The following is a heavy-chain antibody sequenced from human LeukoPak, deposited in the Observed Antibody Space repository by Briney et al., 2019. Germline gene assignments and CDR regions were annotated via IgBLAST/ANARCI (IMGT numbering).Heavy chain of an antibody. CDR3: ARVLTTLYYMDV. D-gene: IGHD4-11*01. CDR2: ISSSSSYI. J-gene: IGHJ6*03. CDR1: GFTFSSYS. Sequence: PGGSLRLSCAASGFTFSSYSMNWIRQAPGKGLEWVSSISSSSSYIYYADSVKGRFTISRDNAKNSLYLQMNSLRAEDTAVYYCARVLTTLYYMDVWGKGTTVTVSS. V-gene: IGHV3-21*01.